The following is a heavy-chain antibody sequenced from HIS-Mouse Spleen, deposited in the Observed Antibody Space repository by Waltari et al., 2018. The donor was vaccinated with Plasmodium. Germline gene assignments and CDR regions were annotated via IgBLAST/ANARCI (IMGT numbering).Heavy chain of an antibody. D-gene: IGHD1-20*01. CDR1: GVSFSGYY. CDR3: ARKEDNWNPHGAFDI. Sequence: QVQLQQWGAGLLKPSETLSLTCAVYGVSFSGYYWRWIRHPPGNGLAWIGEINHSGSTNYNPSLKSRVTISVDTSKNQFSLKLSSVTAADTAVYYCARKEDNWNPHGAFDIWGQGTMVTVSS. CDR2: INHSGST. J-gene: IGHJ3*02. V-gene: IGHV4-34*01.